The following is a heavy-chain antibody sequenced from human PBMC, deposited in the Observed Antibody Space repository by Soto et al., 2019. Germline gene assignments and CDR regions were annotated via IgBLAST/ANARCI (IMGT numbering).Heavy chain of an antibody. CDR1: GGSISSYY. CDR2: IYTSGGT. V-gene: IGHV4-4*07. J-gene: IGHJ6*02. Sequence: PSETLSLTCTVSGGSISSYYWSWIRQPAGKGLEWIGRIYTSGGTNYNPSLKSRVTMSVDTSKNQFSLKLSSVTAADTAVYYCARDPLIEFGYGMDVWGQGTTVTVSS. D-gene: IGHD3-10*01. CDR3: ARDPLIEFGYGMDV.